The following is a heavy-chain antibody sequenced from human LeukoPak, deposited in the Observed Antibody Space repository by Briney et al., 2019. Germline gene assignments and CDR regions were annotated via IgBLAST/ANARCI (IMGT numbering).Heavy chain of an antibody. J-gene: IGHJ4*02. V-gene: IGHV3-21*01. D-gene: IGHD3-10*01. CDR3: ARDLRIDGSGSYPY. CDR1: GFTFSSYS. Sequence: PGGSLRLSCAASGFTFSSYSMNWLRQAPGKGLEWVTSISSSSSYIYYADSVKGRFTISRDNAKNSLYLQMNSLRAEDTAVYYCARDLRIDGSGSYPYWGQGTWSPSPQ. CDR2: ISSSSSYI.